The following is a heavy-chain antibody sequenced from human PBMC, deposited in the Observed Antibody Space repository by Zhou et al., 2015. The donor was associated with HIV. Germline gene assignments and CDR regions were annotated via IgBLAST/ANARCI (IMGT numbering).Heavy chain of an antibody. D-gene: IGHD2-21*02. CDR2: INPNSGGT. V-gene: IGHV1-2*02. CDR1: GYTFTGYY. Sequence: QVQLVQSGAEVKKPGASVKVSCKASGYTFTGYYMHWVRQAPGQGLEWMGWINPNSGGTNYAQKFQGRVTMTRDTSISTAYMELSRLRSDDTAVYYCAREGGFVVVTAIYYYGMDVVGPRGPRVTVSS. CDR3: AREGGFVVVTAIYYYGMDV. J-gene: IGHJ6*02.